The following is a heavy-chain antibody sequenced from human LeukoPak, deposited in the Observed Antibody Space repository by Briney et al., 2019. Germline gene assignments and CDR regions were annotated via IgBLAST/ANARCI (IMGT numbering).Heavy chain of an antibody. CDR1: GFTFSSFA. CDR3: TRDRVANMDV. D-gene: IGHD2-15*01. Sequence: PRGSLRLSSSASGFTFSSFATSSVRQAPREGLQWVSRIKTDGSSTSYADFVEGRFTISRDNAKNTLYLQMNNLRAEDTAVYYCTRDRVANMDVWGRGTTVTVSS. V-gene: IGHV3-74*01. CDR2: IKTDGSST. J-gene: IGHJ6*03.